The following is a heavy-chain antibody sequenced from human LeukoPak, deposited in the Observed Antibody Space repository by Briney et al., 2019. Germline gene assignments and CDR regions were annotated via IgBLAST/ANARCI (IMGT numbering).Heavy chain of an antibody. D-gene: IGHD2-2*01. Sequence: GGSLRLSCAASGFTFSNYNMNWVRQAPGKGLEWVSCISISSNYIYYPDSVKGRFTISRDNAKNSLYLQMNSLRAEDTAVYYCARGEYAFDYWGQGTLVTVSS. J-gene: IGHJ4*02. CDR1: GFTFSNYN. V-gene: IGHV3-21*01. CDR2: ISISSNYI. CDR3: ARGEYAFDY.